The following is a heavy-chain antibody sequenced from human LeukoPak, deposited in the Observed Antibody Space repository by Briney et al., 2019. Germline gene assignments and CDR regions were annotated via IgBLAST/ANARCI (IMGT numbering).Heavy chain of an antibody. D-gene: IGHD3-22*01. CDR3: ARGSSGYYCDHFQT. CDR1: GFTFSNFW. CDR2: IKQDGIEK. J-gene: IGHJ1*01. V-gene: IGHV3-7*01. Sequence: GGSLRLSCAASGFTFSNFWMTWIRQAPGKGLEWVANIKQDGIEKYYVDSVEGRFTVSRDNTKNTLFLQMDSLRAEDTAVDYCARGSSGYYCDHFQTWGQGSLVTVSS.